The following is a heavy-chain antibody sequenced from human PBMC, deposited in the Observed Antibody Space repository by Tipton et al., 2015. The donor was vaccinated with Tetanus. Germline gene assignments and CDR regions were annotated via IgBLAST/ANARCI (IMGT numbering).Heavy chain of an antibody. J-gene: IGHJ6*02. D-gene: IGHD6-19*01. CDR1: GFTFSSYS. Sequence: GSLRLSCAASGFTFSSYSMNWVRQAPGKGLEWVSYISSSSSTIYYADSVKGRFTISRDNAKNSLYLQMNSLRAEDTAVYYCARSGRQWPNYYYGMDVWGQGTTVTVSS. V-gene: IGHV3-48*01. CDR3: ARSGRQWPNYYYGMDV. CDR2: ISSSSSTI.